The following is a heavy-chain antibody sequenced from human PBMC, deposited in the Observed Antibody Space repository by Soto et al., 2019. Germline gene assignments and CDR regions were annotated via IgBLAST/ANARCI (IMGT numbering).Heavy chain of an antibody. V-gene: IGHV1-69*01. CDR1: GGTFSSYA. D-gene: IGHD3-22*01. CDR3: ATNPYYDSSGYIDY. Sequence: SCKASGGTFSSYAISWVRQAPGQGLEWMGGIIPIFGTANYAQKFQGRVTITADESTSTAYMELSSLRSEDTAVYYCATNPYYDSSGYIDYWGQGTLVTVYS. CDR2: IIPIFGTA. J-gene: IGHJ4*02.